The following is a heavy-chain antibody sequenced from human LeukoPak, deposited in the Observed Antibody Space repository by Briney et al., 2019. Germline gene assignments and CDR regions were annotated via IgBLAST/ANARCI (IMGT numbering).Heavy chain of an antibody. CDR1: GGSISSYY. CDR3: ARVHPPRDSSSWYWAFDI. J-gene: IGHJ3*02. V-gene: IGHV4-59*01. CDR2: IYYSGST. D-gene: IGHD6-13*01. Sequence: PSETLSLTCTVSGGSISSYYWSWIRQPPGKGLEWIGYIYYSGSTNYNPSLKSRVTISVDTSKNQFSLKLSSVTAADTAVYYCARVHPPRDSSSWYWAFDIWGQGTMVTVSS.